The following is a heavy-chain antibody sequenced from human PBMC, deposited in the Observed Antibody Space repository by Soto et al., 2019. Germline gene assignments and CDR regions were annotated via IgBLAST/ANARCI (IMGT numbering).Heavy chain of an antibody. CDR1: GYTLTELS. V-gene: IGHV1-24*01. Sequence: ASVKVSCKVSGYTLTELSMHWVRQAPGKGLEWMGGFDPEDGETIYAQKFQGRVTMTEDTSTDTAYMELSSLRSEDTAVYYCATGLHKAVGTGTTGYYYYYGMDVWGQGTTVTVSS. J-gene: IGHJ6*02. CDR2: FDPEDGET. D-gene: IGHD1-7*01. CDR3: ATGLHKAVGTGTTGYYYYYGMDV.